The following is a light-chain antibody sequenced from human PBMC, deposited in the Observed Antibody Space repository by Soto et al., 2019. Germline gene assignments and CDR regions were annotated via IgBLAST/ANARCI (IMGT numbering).Light chain of an antibody. Sequence: EIVMTQSPATLSVSPGERATLSCRASQSVSSNLAWYQQKPGQAPRLLIYGASTMATGIPARFSGSGSGTEFTLTISSLQSEDFAVYYCQQYNNWPPSLYTFGQGTKLEIK. V-gene: IGKV3-15*01. CDR2: GAS. CDR3: QQYNNWPPSLYT. J-gene: IGKJ2*01. CDR1: QSVSSN.